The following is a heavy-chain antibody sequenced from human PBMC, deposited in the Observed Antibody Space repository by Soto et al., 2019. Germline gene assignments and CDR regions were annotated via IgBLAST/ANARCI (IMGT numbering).Heavy chain of an antibody. D-gene: IGHD5-18*01. J-gene: IGHJ4*02. CDR3: ARESYRGYSYGSFDF. CDR1: GGSVSSGSYY. CDR2: ISYSGST. V-gene: IGHV4-61*01. Sequence: SESLSLTCTVSGGSVSSGSYYWNWVRQPPGKRLEWIGYISYSGSTNYNPSLKSRVTISVDTSKNQFSLNLTSVTAADTAVYYCARESYRGYSYGSFDFWGQGSLVTVSS.